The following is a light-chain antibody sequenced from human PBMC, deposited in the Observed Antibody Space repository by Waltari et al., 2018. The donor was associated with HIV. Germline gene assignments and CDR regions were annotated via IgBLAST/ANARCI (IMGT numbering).Light chain of an antibody. V-gene: IGLV2-8*01. CDR1: SSDVGRYAY. CDR2: EVN. CDR3: SSYAGINPVV. Sequence: QSALTQPPSASGSPGQSVTISCTGTSSDVGRYAYVSWYQQHPGKAPKLLTFEVNKRPSGVPDRFSGSKSGNTASLTVSGLQAEDEAEYSCSSYAGINPVVFGGGTKLTVL. J-gene: IGLJ2*01.